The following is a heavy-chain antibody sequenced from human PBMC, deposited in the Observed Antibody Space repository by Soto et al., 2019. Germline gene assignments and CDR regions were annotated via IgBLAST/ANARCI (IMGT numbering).Heavy chain of an antibody. J-gene: IGHJ4*02. V-gene: IGHV1-18*01. Sequence: QVQLLQSGAEVKKPGASVKVSCKASGYTFTDYGITWVRQAPGQGREWMGWISTKNGNTKDVQKFRDRVTMTTDTSTTTAYMELRSLTSDDTAVYYCARDKEFPDYWGQGTPVTVSS. CDR3: ARDKEFPDY. CDR1: GYTFTDYG. CDR2: ISTKNGNT.